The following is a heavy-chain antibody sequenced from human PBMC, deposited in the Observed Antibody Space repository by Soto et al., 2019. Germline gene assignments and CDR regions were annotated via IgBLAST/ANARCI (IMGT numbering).Heavy chain of an antibody. CDR2: IYYSGST. CDR1: GGSIISYY. J-gene: IGHJ6*02. Sequence: SETLCLTCTVSGGSIISYYWSWIRQPPGKGLEWIGYIYYSGSTNYNPSLKSRVTISVDTSKNQFSLKLSSVTAADTAVYYCARGELRFLEWSRGSYYGMDVWGQGTTVTVSS. D-gene: IGHD3-3*01. CDR3: ARGELRFLEWSRGSYYGMDV. V-gene: IGHV4-59*01.